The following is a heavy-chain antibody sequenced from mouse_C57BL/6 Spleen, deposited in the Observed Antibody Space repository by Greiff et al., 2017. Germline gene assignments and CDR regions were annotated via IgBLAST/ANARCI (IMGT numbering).Heavy chain of an antibody. Sequence: VQLQQSGPELVKPGASVKMSCKASGYTFTDYNMHWVKQSHGKSLEWIGYINPNNGGTSYNQKFKGNATLTVNKSSSTAYMELRSLTSEDAAVYYGAREGTTVPYWYFDVWGTGTTVTVSS. CDR3: AREGTTVPYWYFDV. CDR1: GYTFTDYN. CDR2: INPNNGGT. J-gene: IGHJ1*03. V-gene: IGHV1-22*01. D-gene: IGHD1-1*01.